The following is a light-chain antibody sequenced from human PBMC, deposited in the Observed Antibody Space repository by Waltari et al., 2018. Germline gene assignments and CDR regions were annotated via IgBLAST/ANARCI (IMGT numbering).Light chain of an antibody. Sequence: QTVVTQEPSVTVSPGGTVTLTCAYSTGAVTSGFYPNWFQQKPGQAPRALIYSINQRHSWTPARFSGSLLGGKAALTLSGVQPEDEAVYYCLLYYGALDWIFGGGTNLTVL. J-gene: IGLJ2*01. CDR1: TGAVTSGFY. CDR3: LLYYGALDWI. CDR2: SIN. V-gene: IGLV7-43*01.